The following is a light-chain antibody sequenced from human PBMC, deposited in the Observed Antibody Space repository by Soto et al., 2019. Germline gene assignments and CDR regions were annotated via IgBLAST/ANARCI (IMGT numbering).Light chain of an antibody. CDR2: DDN. CDR1: SSDVGAYNY. V-gene: IGLV1-51*01. CDR3: GSWDSSLSAYV. Sequence: QSVLTQPASVSGPPGQSITISCTGTSSDVGAYNYVSWYQQLPGTAPKLLIYDDNKRPSGIPDRFSGSKSGTSATLGITGFQTGDEADYYCGSWDSSLSAYVFGTGTKVTVL. J-gene: IGLJ1*01.